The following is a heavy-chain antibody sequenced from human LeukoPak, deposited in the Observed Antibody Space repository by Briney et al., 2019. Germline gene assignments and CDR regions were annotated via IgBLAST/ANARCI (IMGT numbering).Heavy chain of an antibody. J-gene: IGHJ4*02. CDR1: GFTFSSYA. CDR2: ISYDGSNK. Sequence: GGSLRLSCAASGFTFSSYAMHWVRQAPGKGLEWVAVISYDGSNKYYADSVKGRFTISRDNSKNTLYLQMNSLRAEDTAVYNCARARGYCSGGSCYSNYFDYWGQGTLVTVSS. D-gene: IGHD2-15*01. V-gene: IGHV3-30*04. CDR3: ARARGYCSGGSCYSNYFDY.